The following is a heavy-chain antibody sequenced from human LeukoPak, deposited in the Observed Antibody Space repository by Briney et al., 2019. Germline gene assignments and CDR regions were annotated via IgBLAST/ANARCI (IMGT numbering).Heavy chain of an antibody. CDR1: GYTFTSYG. J-gene: IGHJ5*02. Sequence: GASVKVSCKASGYTFTSYGISWVRQAPGQGLEWMGGIIPIFGTANYAQKFQGRVTITADESTSTAYMELSSLRSEDTAVYYCARMEWLRLKAWFDPWGQGTLVTVSS. D-gene: IGHD5-12*01. CDR2: IIPIFGTA. CDR3: ARMEWLRLKAWFDP. V-gene: IGHV1-69*13.